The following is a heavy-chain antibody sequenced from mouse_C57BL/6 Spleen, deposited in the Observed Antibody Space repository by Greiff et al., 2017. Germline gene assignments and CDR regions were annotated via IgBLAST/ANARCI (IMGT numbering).Heavy chain of an antibody. J-gene: IGHJ2*01. Sequence: GELQQSGAELVRPGTSVKVCCKASGYAFTNYLLEWVKQRPGQGLEWIGVINPGRGGTNYNEKFKGKETLTADKSSSTAYMQLSSLTSEDSAVYFCARGDDYDGNYWGQGTTLTVSS. D-gene: IGHD2-4*01. CDR1: GYAFTNYL. CDR2: INPGRGGT. V-gene: IGHV1-54*01. CDR3: ARGDDYDGNY.